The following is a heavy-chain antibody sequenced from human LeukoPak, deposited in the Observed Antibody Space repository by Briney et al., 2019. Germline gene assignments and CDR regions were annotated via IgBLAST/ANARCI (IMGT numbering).Heavy chain of an antibody. Sequence: ASVKVSCKASGYTFTGYYMHWVRQAPGQGLEWMGWINPNSGGTNYAQKFQGWVTMTRDTSISTAYMELSRLRSDDTAVYYCARGVPAPLITIFGVVEFDYWAREPWSPSPQ. D-gene: IGHD3-3*01. CDR2: INPNSGGT. CDR3: ARGVPAPLITIFGVVEFDY. CDR1: GYTFTGYY. V-gene: IGHV1-2*04. J-gene: IGHJ4*02.